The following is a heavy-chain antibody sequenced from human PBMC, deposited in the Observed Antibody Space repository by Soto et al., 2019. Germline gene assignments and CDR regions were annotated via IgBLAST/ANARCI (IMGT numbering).Heavy chain of an antibody. V-gene: IGHV4-4*01. Sequence: LSLTCAVSGVSISSGNWWTWVRQTPQRGLEYIGEIFHDGTANYCPSFERRVAISVDTSKNQFSLKLTSVTAADTAIYFCARLVYDTRLNYMYFDFWGQGALVTVSS. CDR1: GVSISSGNW. CDR2: IFHDGTA. D-gene: IGHD2-8*01. J-gene: IGHJ4*02. CDR3: ARLVYDTRLNYMYFDF.